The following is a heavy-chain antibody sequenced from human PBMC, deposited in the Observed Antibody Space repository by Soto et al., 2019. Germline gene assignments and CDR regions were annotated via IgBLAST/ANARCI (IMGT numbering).Heavy chain of an antibody. J-gene: IGHJ4*02. V-gene: IGHV1-18*01. CDR1: GYTFTSYG. CDR3: ARAAYYDILTGYRYYFDY. CDR2: ISAYNGNT. D-gene: IGHD3-9*01. Sequence: QVQLVQSGAEVKKPGASVKVSCKASGYTFTSYGISWVRQAPGQGLEWMGWISAYNGNTNYAQKLQGRVTMTTDTXTXKXXMELRSVRSDDTAVYYCARAAYYDILTGYRYYFDYWGQGTLVTVSS.